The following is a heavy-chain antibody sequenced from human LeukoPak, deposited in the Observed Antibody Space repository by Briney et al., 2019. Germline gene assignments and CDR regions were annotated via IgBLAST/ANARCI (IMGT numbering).Heavy chain of an antibody. Sequence: ASVKVSCKASGYTFTSYGISWVRQAPGQGLEWMGWISAYNGNTNYAQKLQGRVTMTTDTSTSTAYMELRSLRSDDTAVYYCARILLWFGELLGYFDYWGQGTLVTVSS. J-gene: IGHJ4*02. V-gene: IGHV1-18*01. CDR2: ISAYNGNT. CDR3: ARILLWFGELLGYFDY. D-gene: IGHD3-10*01. CDR1: GYTFTSYG.